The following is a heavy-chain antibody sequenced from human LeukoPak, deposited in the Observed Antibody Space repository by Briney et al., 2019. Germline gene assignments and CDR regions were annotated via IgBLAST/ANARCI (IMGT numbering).Heavy chain of an antibody. CDR3: AKFGILRVVRAAIYSYFDY. J-gene: IGHJ4*02. Sequence: GGSLRLSCAASGFTFSSYAMSWVRQAPGKGLEWVSAISGSGGSTYYADSVKGRFTISRDNSKNTLYLQMNSLRAEDTAVYYCAKFGILRVVRAAIYSYFDYWGQGTLVTVSS. D-gene: IGHD2-2*01. CDR2: ISGSGGST. V-gene: IGHV3-23*01. CDR1: GFTFSSYA.